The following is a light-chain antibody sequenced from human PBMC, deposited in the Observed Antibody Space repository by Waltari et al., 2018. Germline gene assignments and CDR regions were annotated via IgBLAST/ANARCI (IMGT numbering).Light chain of an antibody. V-gene: IGLV1-51*01. CDR3: GTWDSSLGIGV. CDR1: TPNFANNY. J-gene: IGLJ3*02. CDR2: EDN. Sequence: QSVLTQAPSVSAAPGQKVTIPCSGSTPNFANNYVSWYQQFPGTAPKLLIYEDNRRPSGIPDRFSGSKSGASATLGITGLQTGDEANYYCGTWDSSLGIGVLGGGTRVTVL.